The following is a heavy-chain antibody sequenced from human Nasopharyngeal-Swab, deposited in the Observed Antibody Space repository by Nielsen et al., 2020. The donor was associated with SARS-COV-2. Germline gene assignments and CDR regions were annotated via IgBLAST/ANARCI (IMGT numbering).Heavy chain of an antibody. CDR3: AKLTDYYYYMDV. CDR2: ISWNSGSI. V-gene: IGHV3-9*01. Sequence: GGSLRLSCAASGFTFDAYAMHWVRQAPGKGLEWVSGISWNSGSIGYADSVKGRFTISRDNAKNSLYLQMNSLRAEDTALYYCAKLTDYYYYMDVWGKGTTVTVSS. D-gene: IGHD3-9*01. CDR1: GFTFDAYA. J-gene: IGHJ6*03.